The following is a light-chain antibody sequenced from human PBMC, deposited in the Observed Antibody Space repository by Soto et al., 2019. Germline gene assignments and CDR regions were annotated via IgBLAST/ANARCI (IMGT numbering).Light chain of an antibody. CDR2: YDD. CDR1: ISNIGNNA. Sequence: QSVLTQPPSVSAAPRQRVTISCSGSISNIGNNAVNWYQQLPGKAPILLIYYDDLLPSGVSDRFSGSKSGTSASLAISGLQSEDEADYYCAAWDDSLNGWVFGGGTKLTVL. V-gene: IGLV1-36*01. J-gene: IGLJ3*02. CDR3: AAWDDSLNGWV.